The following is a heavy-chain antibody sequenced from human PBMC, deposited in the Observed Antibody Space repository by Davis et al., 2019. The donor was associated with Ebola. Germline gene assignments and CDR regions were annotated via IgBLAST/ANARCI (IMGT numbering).Heavy chain of an antibody. D-gene: IGHD6-13*01. J-gene: IGHJ4*02. Sequence: PSETLSLTCVASGFTFSSYWMHWVRQAPGKGLVWVSRINPDGGRTGYADSVKGRFTISRDNAKNTVYLEMNSLKAEDTAVYYCARAGEDSSSWEPRFDYWGQGTLVTVSS. V-gene: IGHV3-74*01. CDR3: ARAGEDSSSWEPRFDY. CDR1: GFTFSSYW. CDR2: INPDGGRT.